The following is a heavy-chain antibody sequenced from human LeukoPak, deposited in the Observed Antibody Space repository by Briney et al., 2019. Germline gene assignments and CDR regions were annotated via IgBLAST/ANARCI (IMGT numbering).Heavy chain of an antibody. CDR1: GYSFTTYW. Sequence: GESLKISCKGSGYSFTTYWLGWVRQMPGKGLEWMGTIFPADSDIRYSPSFQGQVTISADKSISTAYLQWSSLKASDTAMYYCARPRWSSSTSGGWFDSWGQGTLVTVSS. V-gene: IGHV5-51*01. D-gene: IGHD6-6*01. CDR3: ARPRWSSSTSGGWFDS. CDR2: IFPADSDI. J-gene: IGHJ5*01.